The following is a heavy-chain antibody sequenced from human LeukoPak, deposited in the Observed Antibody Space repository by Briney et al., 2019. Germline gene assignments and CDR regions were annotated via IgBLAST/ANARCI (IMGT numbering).Heavy chain of an antibody. D-gene: IGHD3-16*01. CDR3: ARGPLRPLHAFDI. CDR1: GFTVSSNY. J-gene: IGHJ3*02. CDR2: INHSGST. Sequence: GSLRLSCAASGFTVSSNYMSWVRQTPGKGLEWIGEINHSGSTNYNPSLKSRVTISIDTSKNQFSLKLSSVTAADTAVYYCARGPLRPLHAFDIWGHGTMVTVSS. V-gene: IGHV4-34*01.